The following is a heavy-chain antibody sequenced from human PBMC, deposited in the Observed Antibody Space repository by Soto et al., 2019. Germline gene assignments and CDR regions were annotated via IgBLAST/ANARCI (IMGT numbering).Heavy chain of an antibody. CDR2: IKQDGSEE. CDR3: ARLYADFWSGFP. J-gene: IGHJ5*02. D-gene: IGHD3-3*01. CDR1: GFTFSSYW. V-gene: IGHV3-7*01. Sequence: EVQLVESGGNLVQPGGSLRLSGAASGFTFSSYWMSWVRQAPGKGLEWVANIKQDGSEEYYLDSVEGRFAISRDNAKNSLYLQMNSRRAEDTAVYYCARLYADFWSGFPWGQGTLVTVSS.